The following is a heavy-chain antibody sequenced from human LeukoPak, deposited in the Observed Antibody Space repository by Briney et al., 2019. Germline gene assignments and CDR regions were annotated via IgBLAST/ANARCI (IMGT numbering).Heavy chain of an antibody. CDR1: GGSISSGGYS. J-gene: IGHJ2*01. CDR3: DRGGSGSYYNWCFDL. D-gene: IGHD3-10*01. CDR2: IYHSGST. V-gene: IGHV4-30-2*01. Sequence: SETLSLTCAVSGGSISSGGYSWSWIRQPPGEGLEWIGYIYHSGSTYYNPSLKSRVTISVDRSKNQFSLKLSSVTAADTAVYYCDRGGSGSYYNWCFDLWGRGTLVTVSS.